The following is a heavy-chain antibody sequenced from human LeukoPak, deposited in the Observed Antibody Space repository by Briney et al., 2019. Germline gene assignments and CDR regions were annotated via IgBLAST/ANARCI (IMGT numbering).Heavy chain of an antibody. Sequence: SETLSLTCTVSGGSISSSSYYWGWIRQPPGKGLEWIGSIYYSGSTYYNPSLKSRVTISVDTSKNQFSLKLSSVTAADTAVYYCARGDGKFLPFDYWGQGTLVTVSS. CDR1: GGSISSSSYY. V-gene: IGHV4-39*07. J-gene: IGHJ4*02. D-gene: IGHD4-17*01. CDR3: ARGDGKFLPFDY. CDR2: IYYSGST.